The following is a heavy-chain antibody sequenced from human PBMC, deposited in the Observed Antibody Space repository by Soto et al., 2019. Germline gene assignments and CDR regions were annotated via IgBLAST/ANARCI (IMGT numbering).Heavy chain of an antibody. V-gene: IGHV3-30-3*01. J-gene: IGHJ4*02. Sequence: GGSLRLSCAASGFTFSRHAMHWVRQAPGKGLEWLAVISYDGSNKWYTDSVKGRFTISRDNSKDTVLLQMNSLRAEDTAVYYCARDLGAFNYGSAYFDYWGQGTPVTVSS. CDR3: ARDLGAFNYGSAYFDY. CDR1: GFTFSRHA. D-gene: IGHD3-10*01. CDR2: ISYDGSNK.